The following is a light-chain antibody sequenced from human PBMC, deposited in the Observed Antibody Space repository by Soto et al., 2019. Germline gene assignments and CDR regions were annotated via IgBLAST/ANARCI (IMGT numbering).Light chain of an antibody. Sequence: QSALTQPASVSGSPGQSITISCTGTSSDIGGYNYVSWYQQHTGKAPKLMIYDVNNRPSGVSNRFSGSKSGNTASLTISGLQAEDEADYYCNSYTTSRTCVFGTGTKVTV. J-gene: IGLJ1*01. CDR3: NSYTTSRTCV. CDR2: DVN. V-gene: IGLV2-14*01. CDR1: SSDIGGYNY.